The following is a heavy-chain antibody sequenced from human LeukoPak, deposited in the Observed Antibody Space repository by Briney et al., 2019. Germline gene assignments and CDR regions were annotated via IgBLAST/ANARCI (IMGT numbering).Heavy chain of an antibody. Sequence: ASVKVSCKASGYTFTSYGISWVRQAPGQGLEWMGWISAYNGNTSYAQKLQGRVTMTTDTSTSTAYMELRSLRSDDTAVYYCARDKGITMVRGVPTYWGQGTLVTVSS. D-gene: IGHD3-10*01. V-gene: IGHV1-18*01. CDR2: ISAYNGNT. J-gene: IGHJ4*02. CDR1: GYTFTSYG. CDR3: ARDKGITMVRGVPTY.